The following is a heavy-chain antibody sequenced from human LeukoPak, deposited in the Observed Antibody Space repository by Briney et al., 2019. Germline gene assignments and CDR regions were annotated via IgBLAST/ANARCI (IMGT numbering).Heavy chain of an antibody. D-gene: IGHD5-18*01. CDR2: IYYSGST. J-gene: IGHJ4*02. CDR3: ARDLDTAMVLFDY. V-gene: IGHV4-59*12. Sequence: SETLSLTCTVSGGSISSYYWSWIRQPPGKGLEWIGYIYYSGSTNYNPSLKSRVTISVDTSKNQFSLKLSSVTAADTAVYYCARDLDTAMVLFDYWGQGTLVTVSS. CDR1: GGSISSYY.